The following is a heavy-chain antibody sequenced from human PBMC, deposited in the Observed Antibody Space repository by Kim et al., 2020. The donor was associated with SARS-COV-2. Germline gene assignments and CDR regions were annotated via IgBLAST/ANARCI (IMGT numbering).Heavy chain of an antibody. D-gene: IGHD4-17*01. J-gene: IGHJ6*02. CDR3: ASEREARYGDSSYGMDG. Sequence: SVKVSCKASGGTFSSYAISWVRQAPGQGLEWMGGIIPIFGTANYAQKFQGRVTITADESTSTAYMELSSLRSEDTAVYYCASEREARYGDSSYGMDGWGQGTTVTVSS. CDR2: IIPIFGTA. CDR1: GGTFSSYA. V-gene: IGHV1-69*13.